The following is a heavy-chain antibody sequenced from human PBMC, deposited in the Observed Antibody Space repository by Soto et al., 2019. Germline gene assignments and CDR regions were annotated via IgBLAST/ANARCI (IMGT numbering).Heavy chain of an antibody. CDR3: ARREQYSGTNFDY. Sequence: QVQLQQSGPGLVKPSQTLSLTCAITWDSVSSNSAGWRWVRQSPSIVLEWLGGTYYRSKWYYEYAVSVRGRITINPDTSKNKYSLQLNSVTPEDTAVYFCARREQYSGTNFDYWGQGTLVTVSS. J-gene: IGHJ4*01. V-gene: IGHV6-1*01. CDR1: WDSVSSNSAG. D-gene: IGHD1-26*01. CDR2: TYYRSKWYY.